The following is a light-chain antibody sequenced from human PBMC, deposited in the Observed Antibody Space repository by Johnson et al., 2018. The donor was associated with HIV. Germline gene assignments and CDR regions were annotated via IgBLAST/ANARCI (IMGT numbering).Light chain of an antibody. CDR1: SSNIENYF. J-gene: IGLJ1*01. V-gene: IGLV1-51*02. CDR3: GVWDASLSPHYV. CDR2: EDY. Sequence: VLTQPPSVSAAPGQRVNISCSGHSSNIENYFVSWYQQLPGAAPRLLIYEDYKRPSGIPDRFSGSQSGASATLGITGLQPGDEADYYCGVWDASLSPHYVFGSGTTITVL.